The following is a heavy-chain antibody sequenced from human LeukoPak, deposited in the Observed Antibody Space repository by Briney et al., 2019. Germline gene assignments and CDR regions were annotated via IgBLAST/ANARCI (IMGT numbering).Heavy chain of an antibody. CDR1: GFTFSSYA. V-gene: IGHV3-23*01. CDR2: ISGSGGST. J-gene: IGHJ4*02. D-gene: IGHD6-13*01. Sequence: GGSLRLSCAASGFTFSSYAMSWVRQAPGKGLEWVSAISGSGGSTYYADSVRGRFTISRDNSKNTLYLQMNSLTAEDTAVYYCARDVDRRIAAAGFDYWGQGTLVTVSS. CDR3: ARDVDRRIAAAGFDY.